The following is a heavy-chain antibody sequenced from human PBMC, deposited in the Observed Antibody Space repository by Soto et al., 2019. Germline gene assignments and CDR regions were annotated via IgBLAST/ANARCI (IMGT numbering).Heavy chain of an antibody. CDR1: GGSISSYD. Sequence: SETLCLTCTVSGGSISSYDWSWIRQPPGKGLEWIGYIYYSGSTNYNPSLKSRVTISVDTSKNQFSLKLSSVTAADTAVYYCARGGIAARPWYYYGMDVWGQGTTVTVSS. D-gene: IGHD6-6*01. CDR2: IYYSGST. CDR3: ARGGIAARPWYYYGMDV. V-gene: IGHV4-59*01. J-gene: IGHJ6*02.